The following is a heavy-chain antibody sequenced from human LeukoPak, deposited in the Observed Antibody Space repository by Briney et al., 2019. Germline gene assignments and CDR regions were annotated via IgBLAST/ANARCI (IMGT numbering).Heavy chain of an antibody. Sequence: PSETLSLTCTVSGDSISTDSYFWGWIRQPPGQGLQWIVSIFYSGSTYYNPSLQTRLTISVDTSKNQLSLKLSSVTAADTAVYYCASQDTTMVSFDYWGQGTLVTVSS. CDR2: IFYSGST. CDR3: ASQDTTMVSFDY. CDR1: GDSISTDSYF. J-gene: IGHJ4*02. V-gene: IGHV4-39*01. D-gene: IGHD5-18*01.